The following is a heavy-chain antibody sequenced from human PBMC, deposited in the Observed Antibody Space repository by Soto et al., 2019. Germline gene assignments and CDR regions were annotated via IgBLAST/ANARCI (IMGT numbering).Heavy chain of an antibody. V-gene: IGHV1-2*04. Sequence: QVQLVQSGAEVKKPGASVKVSCKASGYTFTGYYMHWVRQAPGQGLEWMGWINPNSGGTNYAQKFQGWVTMTGDTSISTAYMELSRLRSDDTAVYYCARAGYSSGWYDQDFEIDYWGQGTLVTVSS. CDR2: INPNSGGT. CDR3: ARAGYSSGWYDQDFEIDY. J-gene: IGHJ4*02. D-gene: IGHD6-19*01. CDR1: GYTFTGYY.